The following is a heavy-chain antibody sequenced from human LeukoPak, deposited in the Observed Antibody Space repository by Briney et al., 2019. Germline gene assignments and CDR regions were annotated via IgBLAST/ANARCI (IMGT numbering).Heavy chain of an antibody. CDR1: GFTFSSYA. J-gene: IGHJ4*02. Sequence: PGGSLRLSCAASGFTFSSYAMSWVRQAPGKGLEWVSAISGNGGSTYYADSVKGRFTISRDNSKNTLYLQMNSLRAEDTAVYYCAKTMSRGLRLGELSFDYWGQGTLVTVSS. CDR3: AKTMSRGLRLGELSFDY. V-gene: IGHV3-23*01. CDR2: ISGNGGST. D-gene: IGHD3-16*02.